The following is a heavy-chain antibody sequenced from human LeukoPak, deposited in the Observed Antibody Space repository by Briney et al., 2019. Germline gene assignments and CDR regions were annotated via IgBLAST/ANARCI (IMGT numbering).Heavy chain of an antibody. CDR1: GFIFSKYG. CDR2: IQYDESNK. J-gene: IGHJ4*02. CDR3: TRGGYYDGSGYYPFDY. Sequence: QSGGSLRLSCVASGFIFSKYGMHWVRQAPGRGLEWVAFIQYDESNKYYADSIKGRFTLSRDNSKNTLYLQMNSLRPEDTAVYYCTRGGYYDGSGYYPFDYWGQGTLVTVSS. D-gene: IGHD3-22*01. V-gene: IGHV3-30*02.